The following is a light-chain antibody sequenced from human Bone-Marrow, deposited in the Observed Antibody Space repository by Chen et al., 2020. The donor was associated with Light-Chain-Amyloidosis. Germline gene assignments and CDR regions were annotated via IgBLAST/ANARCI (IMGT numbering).Light chain of an antibody. CDR3: QQASSFPLT. J-gene: IGKJ4*01. V-gene: IGKV1D-12*01. CDR1: QGISSW. CDR2: GAS. Sequence: DIQLTQSPSSVSASVGDRVTITCRASQGISSWLVWYQQKPGKAPKLLIFGASSLQGGAPSRFSGSGSGTDFTLTISSLQPEDFATYYCQQASSFPLTLGGGTKVYIK.